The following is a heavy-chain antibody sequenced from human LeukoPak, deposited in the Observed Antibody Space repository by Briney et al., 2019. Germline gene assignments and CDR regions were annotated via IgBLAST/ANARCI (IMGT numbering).Heavy chain of an antibody. V-gene: IGHV3-30-3*01. CDR2: IPHDGSNA. CDR1: GFTFTRNC. D-gene: IGHD3-3*01. J-gene: IGHJ5*02. Sequence: GGSLRLSCVASGFTFTRNCMHWVRQAPGKGLEWVAAIPHDGSNAYHADSVKGRFTNSRDDSKNTQYLQMNSLRIEDSAVYYCATGSDFYYASWGQGTLVTVSS. CDR3: ATGSDFYYAS.